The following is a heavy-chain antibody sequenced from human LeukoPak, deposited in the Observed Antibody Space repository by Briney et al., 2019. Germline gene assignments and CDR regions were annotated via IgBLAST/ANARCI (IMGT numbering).Heavy chain of an antibody. CDR3: VIRKADSSGYYYVDF. J-gene: IGHJ4*02. CDR2: MYHSGST. Sequence: SETLSLTCTVSGDSVSSDYLWGWVRQPPGKGLEWIGSMYHSGSTYYNPSLKSRVTISIDTSKNQFSLRLSSVTAADTAVYYCVIRKADSSGYYYVDFWGQGTLVTVSS. CDR1: GDSVSSDYL. V-gene: IGHV4-38-2*02. D-gene: IGHD3-22*01.